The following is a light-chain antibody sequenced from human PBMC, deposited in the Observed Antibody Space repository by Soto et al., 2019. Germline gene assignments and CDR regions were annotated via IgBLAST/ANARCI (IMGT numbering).Light chain of an antibody. Sequence: DIQMTQSPSSLSASVGDSVTITCRASQGIRNGVGWYQQKPGTAPKRLIYAASSLEGGVPSRFGGSGSGREFTLTISSLQPEDFATYYCLQHNSFPYTFGQGTKLDIK. V-gene: IGKV1-17*01. CDR1: QGIRNG. CDR2: AAS. J-gene: IGKJ2*01. CDR3: LQHNSFPYT.